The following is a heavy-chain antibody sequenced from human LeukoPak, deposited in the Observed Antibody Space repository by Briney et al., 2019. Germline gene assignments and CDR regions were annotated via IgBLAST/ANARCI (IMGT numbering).Heavy chain of an antibody. Sequence: GGSLRLSCAASGFTFSSYGMHWVRQAPGKGLEWVAVIWYDGSNKYYADSVKGRFTISRDNSKNTLYLQMNSLRAEDTAVYYCARGPYYDILTGYYHIKGQFDYWGQGTLVTVSS. J-gene: IGHJ4*02. D-gene: IGHD3-9*01. CDR3: ARGPYYDILTGYYHIKGQFDY. CDR2: IWYDGSNK. V-gene: IGHV3-33*01. CDR1: GFTFSSYG.